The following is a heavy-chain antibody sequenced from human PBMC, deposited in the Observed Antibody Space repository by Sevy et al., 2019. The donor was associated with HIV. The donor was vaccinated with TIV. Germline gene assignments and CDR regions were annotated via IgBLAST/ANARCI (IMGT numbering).Heavy chain of an antibody. D-gene: IGHD4-17*01. CDR2: ISSSSSYI. CDR3: AREYRDYGDYYIYYYYYYGMDV. Sequence: GSLRLSCAASGFTFSSYSMNWVRQAPGKGLEWVSSISSSSSYIYYADSVKGRFTISRDNAKNSLYLQMNSLRAEDTAVYYCAREYRDYGDYYIYYYYYYGMDVWDQGTTVTVSS. V-gene: IGHV3-21*01. CDR1: GFTFSSYS. J-gene: IGHJ6*02.